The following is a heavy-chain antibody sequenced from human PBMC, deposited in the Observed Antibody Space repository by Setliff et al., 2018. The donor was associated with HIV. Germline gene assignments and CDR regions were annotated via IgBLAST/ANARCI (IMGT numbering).Heavy chain of an antibody. CDR1: GGSMSNYY. Sequence: PSETLSLTCSVSGGSMSNYYWSWVRQPPGKGLEWMGDIFHTGSSTYNPSLKSRVSLSVDTSKNQFSLRLSAVTAADTAVYYCASLTDHGGDSGSHWGQGTLVTVSS. D-gene: IGHD2-21*02. J-gene: IGHJ4*02. CDR2: IFHTGSS. CDR3: ASLTDHGGDSGSH. V-gene: IGHV4-59*01.